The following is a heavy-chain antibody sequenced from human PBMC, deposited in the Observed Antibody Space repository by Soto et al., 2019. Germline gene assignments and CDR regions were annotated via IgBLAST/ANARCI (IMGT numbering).Heavy chain of an antibody. J-gene: IGHJ5*02. D-gene: IGHD4-4*01. CDR1: GFIFADSP. V-gene: IGHV3-49*03. Sequence: GGSLRLSCSTSGFIFADSPMSWFRQTPGEGLEWVGFIRSRASGGTTEYAASVKGRFTISRDDSKNIAYLQMSSLKSEDTAVYYCTSKTTVTAKWFDPWGQGTLVTVSS. CDR2: IRSRASGGTT. CDR3: TSKTTVTAKWFDP.